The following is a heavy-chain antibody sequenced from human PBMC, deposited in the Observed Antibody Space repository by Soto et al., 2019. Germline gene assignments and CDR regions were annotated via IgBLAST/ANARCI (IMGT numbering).Heavy chain of an antibody. CDR3: ARQSGGYYYYGMDV. J-gene: IGHJ6*02. Sequence: SETLSVTCTVAGGSIIDYCWSWIRQPPGKGLEWIGYIYYSGTTDYSPSLKSRVTISVDTSKNQFSLKLSSVTAADSAIYYCARQSGGYYYYGMDVWGQGTTVTVS. V-gene: IGHV4-59*08. D-gene: IGHD1-26*01. CDR2: IYYSGTT. CDR1: GGSIIDYC.